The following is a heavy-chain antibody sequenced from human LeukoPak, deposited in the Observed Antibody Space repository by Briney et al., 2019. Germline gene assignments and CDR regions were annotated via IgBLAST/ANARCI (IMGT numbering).Heavy chain of an antibody. J-gene: IGHJ3*01. V-gene: IGHV3-7*03. CDR3: ARAYGKWNDVYFYAFDL. CDR1: GFTFSSYW. Sequence: GGSLRLSCAASGFTFSSYWMSWVRQAPGKGLECVANTKQDGSEKYYVDSVKGRFAVSRDNAKSSLYLQMNSLRAEDTALYYCARAYGKWNDVYFYAFDLWGQGTMVTVSS. CDR2: TKQDGSEK. D-gene: IGHD1-20*01.